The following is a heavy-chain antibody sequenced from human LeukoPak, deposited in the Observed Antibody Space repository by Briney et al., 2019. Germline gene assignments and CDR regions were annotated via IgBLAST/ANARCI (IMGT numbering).Heavy chain of an antibody. Sequence: ASVKVSCKASGYTFTSYGMHWVRQAPGQRLEWMGWINAGNGNTKYSQKFQGRVTITRDTSASTAYMELSSLRSEDTAVYYCARLAWGYDILTGPPSYFDYWGQGTLVTVSS. CDR2: INAGNGNT. D-gene: IGHD3-9*01. J-gene: IGHJ4*02. CDR1: GYTFTSYG. V-gene: IGHV1-3*01. CDR3: ARLAWGYDILTGPPSYFDY.